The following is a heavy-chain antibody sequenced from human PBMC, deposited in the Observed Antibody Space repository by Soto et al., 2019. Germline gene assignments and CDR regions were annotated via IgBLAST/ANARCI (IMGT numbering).Heavy chain of an antibody. V-gene: IGHV1-58*01. J-gene: IGHJ4*02. CDR2: IVVGSGNT. CDR3: ATDKGDSYGYGNY. Sequence: SVKVSCKASGFTFSNSAVQWLRQARGQRLEWIGWIVVGSGNTNYAQKFQERVTITRDMSTTTAYRELSGLRSVDTAVYYCATDKGDSYGYGNYWGQGTLVTVSS. D-gene: IGHD5-18*01. CDR1: GFTFSNSA.